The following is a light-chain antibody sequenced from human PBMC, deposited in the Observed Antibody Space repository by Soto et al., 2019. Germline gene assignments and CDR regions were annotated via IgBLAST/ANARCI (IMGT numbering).Light chain of an antibody. CDR3: QQYNNWRMYT. CDR2: GAS. V-gene: IGKV3-15*01. CDR1: QSVSSK. J-gene: IGKJ2*01. Sequence: EIVMTQSPATLSVSPGERATLSCRASQSVSSKLAWYQQKPGQAPRLLIYGASTRATGIPARFSGSGSGTEFTLTISSLQSEDFAVYYCQQYNNWRMYTFGQGTKLEI.